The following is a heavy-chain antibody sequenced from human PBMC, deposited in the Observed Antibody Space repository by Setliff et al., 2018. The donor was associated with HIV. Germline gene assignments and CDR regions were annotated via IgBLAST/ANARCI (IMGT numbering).Heavy chain of an antibody. D-gene: IGHD1-26*01. CDR3: ARGGSYYAFDY. J-gene: IGHJ4*02. Sequence: GESLKISCKGSGYSFISYWIGWVRQAPGKGLEWVGRIRNRGNSHTTEYAASVKGRFTISRDDSKNSLFLHLNSLKTEDTAVYYCARGGSYYAFDYWGQGTRVTVSS. CDR1: GYSFISYW. V-gene: IGHV3-72*01. CDR2: IRNRGNSHTT.